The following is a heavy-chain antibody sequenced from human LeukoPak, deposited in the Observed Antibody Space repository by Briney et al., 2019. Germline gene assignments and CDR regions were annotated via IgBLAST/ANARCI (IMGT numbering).Heavy chain of an antibody. V-gene: IGHV1-2*02. J-gene: IGHJ4*02. D-gene: IGHD4-17*01. CDR3: ARYYGDQYYFDY. CDR1: GYTFTGYY. CDR2: INPNSGGT. Sequence: GASMKVSCKASGYTFTGYYMHWVRQAPGQGLEWMGWINPNSGGTNYAQKFQGRVTMTRDTSISTAYMELSRLRSDDTAVYYCARYYGDQYYFDYWGQGTLVTVSS.